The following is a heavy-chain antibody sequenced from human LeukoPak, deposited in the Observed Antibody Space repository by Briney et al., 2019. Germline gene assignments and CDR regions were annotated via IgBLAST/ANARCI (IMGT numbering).Heavy chain of an antibody. CDR2: IYYSGST. CDR3: ARAVSGRFDY. D-gene: IGHD6-19*01. J-gene: IGHJ4*02. Sequence: SGTLSLTCTVSGGSISNYHWSWIRQPPGKGLEWIGYIYYSGSTNYNPSLKSRVTISVDTSKNQFSLKLSSVTAADTAMYYCARAVSGRFDYWGQGTLVTVSS. V-gene: IGHV4-59*08. CDR1: GGSISNYH.